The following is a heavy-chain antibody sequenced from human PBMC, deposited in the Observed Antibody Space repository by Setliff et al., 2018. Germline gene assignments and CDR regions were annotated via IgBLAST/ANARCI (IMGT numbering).Heavy chain of an antibody. V-gene: IGHV1-18*01. CDR2: ISTYNGHT. J-gene: IGHJ4*02. CDR3: VRVTSGRLDFDY. Sequence: ASVKVSCKASGDTFSTYALSWVRQAPGQGLEWMGWISTYNGHTNYAQRFQGRVTMTTDTSTRTAYMELRTLRSDDAAVYYCVRVTSGRLDFDYWGQGTPVTVS. D-gene: IGHD6-19*01. CDR1: GDTFSTYA.